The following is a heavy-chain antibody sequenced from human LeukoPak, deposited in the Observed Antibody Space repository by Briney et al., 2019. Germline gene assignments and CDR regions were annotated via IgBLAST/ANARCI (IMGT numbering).Heavy chain of an antibody. V-gene: IGHV4-39*07. CDR3: ARSWGYDFWSGNLLDY. J-gene: IGHJ4*02. CDR2: IYYSGST. D-gene: IGHD3-3*01. CDR1: GGSIRSSTYY. Sequence: SETLSLTCTVSGGSIRSSTYYWGRIRQPPGKGLECIGNIYYSGSTYYNPSLKSRVTISVDTSKNQLSLKLRSVTAADTAVYYCARSWGYDFWSGNLLDYWGQGTLVTVSS.